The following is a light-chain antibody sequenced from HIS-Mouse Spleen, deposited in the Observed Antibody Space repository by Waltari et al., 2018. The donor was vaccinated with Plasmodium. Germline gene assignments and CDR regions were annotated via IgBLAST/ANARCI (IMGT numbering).Light chain of an antibody. J-gene: IGLJ3*02. CDR1: SSDVGGYNY. V-gene: IGLV2-11*01. Sequence: QSALTQPRSVSGSPGQSVTISCTRTSSDVGGYNYVSWYQQHPGKAPKLMSYDVSKRPSGVPDRFSGSKSGNTASLTISGLQAEDEADYYCCSYAGSYTWVFGGGTKLTVL. CDR2: DVS. CDR3: CSYAGSYTWV.